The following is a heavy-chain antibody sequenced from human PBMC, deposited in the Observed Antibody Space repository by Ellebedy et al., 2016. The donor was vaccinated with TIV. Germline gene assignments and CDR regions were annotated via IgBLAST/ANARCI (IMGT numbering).Heavy chain of an antibody. D-gene: IGHD3-10*01. Sequence: GESLKISCAASGFIFSSYGMSWVRQAPGTGLEWVSTIRGNGGTTSYADSVKGRFTISRDNSKNTVYLQMKSLRAEDTAVYYCANLSPAGGSGVWGQGTLVTVSS. CDR3: ANLSPAGGSGV. CDR1: GFIFSSYG. CDR2: IRGNGGTT. V-gene: IGHV3-23*01. J-gene: IGHJ4*02.